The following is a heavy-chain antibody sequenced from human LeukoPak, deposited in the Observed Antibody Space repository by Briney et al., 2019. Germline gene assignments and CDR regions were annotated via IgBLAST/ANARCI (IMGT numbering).Heavy chain of an antibody. CDR3: ARVSYYSYASGDFDY. Sequence: SSVKVSCKASGGTFSSYAISWVRQAPGQGLEWMGGIISIFGTANYAQKFQGRVTITAGESTSTAYMELSSLRSEDTAVYYCARVSYYSYASGDFDYWGQGTLVTVSS. J-gene: IGHJ4*02. CDR1: GGTFSSYA. CDR2: IISIFGTA. V-gene: IGHV1-69*01. D-gene: IGHD5-18*01.